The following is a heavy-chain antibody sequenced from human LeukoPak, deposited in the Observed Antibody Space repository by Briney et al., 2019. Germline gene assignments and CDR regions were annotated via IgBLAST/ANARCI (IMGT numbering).Heavy chain of an antibody. CDR2: ISYDGSNK. V-gene: IGHV3-30*18. CDR3: AKAYDFWSGYYVD. J-gene: IGHJ4*02. Sequence: QPGRSLRLSCAASGFTFSSYGMHWVRQAPGKGLEWVAVISYDGSNKYYADSVKGRFTISRDNSKNTLYLQMNSPRAEDTAVYYCAKAYDFWSGYYVDWGQGTLVTVSS. D-gene: IGHD3-3*01. CDR1: GFTFSSYG.